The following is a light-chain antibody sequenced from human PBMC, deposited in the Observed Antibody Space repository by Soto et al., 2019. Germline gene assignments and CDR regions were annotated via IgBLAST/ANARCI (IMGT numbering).Light chain of an antibody. V-gene: IGKV4-1*01. CDR1: QSVLYSSNNENF. CDR3: QQYYTTPLT. CDR2: WAS. Sequence: DIVMTQSPDSLAVSLGERATINCKSSQSVLYSSNNENFLAWYQQKPGQPPKLLIYWASTRESGVPDRFRGSGSGTDFTLNISSLQAEDVAVYYCQQYYTTPLTFGGGTKVEIK. J-gene: IGKJ4*01.